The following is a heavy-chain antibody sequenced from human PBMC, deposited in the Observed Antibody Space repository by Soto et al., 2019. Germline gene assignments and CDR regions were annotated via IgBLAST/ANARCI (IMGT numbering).Heavy chain of an antibody. CDR3: ARELVAATYNWFDP. CDR1: GFTFDDYA. CDR2: ISWNSGSI. V-gene: IGHV3-9*01. J-gene: IGHJ5*02. Sequence: EVQLVESGGGLVQPGRSLRLSCAASGFTFDDYAMHWVRQAPGMGLEWVSGISWNSGSIGYADSVKGRFTISRDNAKNSLYLQMNSLRAEDTALYYCARELVAATYNWFDPWGQGTLVTVSS. D-gene: IGHD2-15*01.